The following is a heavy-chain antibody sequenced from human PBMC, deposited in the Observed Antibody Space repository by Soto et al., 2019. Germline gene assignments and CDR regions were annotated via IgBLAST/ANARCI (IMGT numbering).Heavy chain of an antibody. Sequence: GGSLRLSCAASGFTFSSYSMNWVRQAPGKGLEWVSSISSSSSYIYYADSVKGRFTISRDNAKNSLYLQMNSLRAEDTAVYYCARDLSVVGATRSFAFDIWGQGTMVTVSS. D-gene: IGHD1-26*01. J-gene: IGHJ3*02. CDR3: ARDLSVVGATRSFAFDI. CDR1: GFTFSSYS. CDR2: ISSSSSYI. V-gene: IGHV3-21*01.